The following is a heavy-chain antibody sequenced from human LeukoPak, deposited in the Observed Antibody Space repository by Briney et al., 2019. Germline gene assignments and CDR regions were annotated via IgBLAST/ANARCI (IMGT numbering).Heavy chain of an antibody. CDR1: GYTFTSYG. CDR2: ISAYNGNT. Sequence: ASVKVSCKASGYTFTSYGIGWVRQAPGQGLEWMGWISAYNGNTNYAQKLQGRVTMTTDTSTSTAYMELRSLRSDDTAVYYCARDQDYGDYAYYFDYWGQGTLVTVSS. D-gene: IGHD4-17*01. V-gene: IGHV1-18*01. J-gene: IGHJ4*02. CDR3: ARDQDYGDYAYYFDY.